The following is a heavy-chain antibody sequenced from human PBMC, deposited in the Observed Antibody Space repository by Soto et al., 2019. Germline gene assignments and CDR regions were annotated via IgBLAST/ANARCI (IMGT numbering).Heavy chain of an antibody. J-gene: IGHJ4*02. CDR3: AIRGRGSYGYRY. Sequence: SETLSLTCAVYGGSFRGYYWSWIRQPPGKGLEWIGEINHSGSTNYNPSLKSRVTISVDTSKNQFSLKLSSVTAADTAAYYCAIRGRGSYGYRYWGQGTLVTVSS. CDR1: GGSFRGYY. D-gene: IGHD5-18*01. CDR2: INHSGST. V-gene: IGHV4-34*01.